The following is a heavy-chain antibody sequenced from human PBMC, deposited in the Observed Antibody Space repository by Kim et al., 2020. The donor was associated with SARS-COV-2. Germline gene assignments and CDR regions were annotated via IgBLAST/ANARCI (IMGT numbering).Heavy chain of an antibody. CDR1: GGSFSGYY. D-gene: IGHD2-8*01. CDR3: ARGVMYGRNWFDP. CDR2: INHSGST. J-gene: IGHJ5*02. Sequence: SETLSLTCAVYGGSFSGYYWSWIRQPPGKGLEWIGEINHSGSTNYNPSLKSRVTISVDTSKNQFSLKLSSVTAADTAVYYCARGVMYGRNWFDPWGQGTLVTVSS. V-gene: IGHV4-34*01.